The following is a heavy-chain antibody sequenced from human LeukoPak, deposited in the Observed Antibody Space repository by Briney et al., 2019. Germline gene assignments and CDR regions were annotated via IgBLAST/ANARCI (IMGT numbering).Heavy chain of an antibody. CDR3: AKDLQLQLTPMDV. J-gene: IGHJ6*04. CDR1: GFNFGGYS. D-gene: IGHD4-11*01. Sequence: PGGSLRLSCATSGFNFGGYSMNWVRQAPGKGLEWVSYISSTASSIYYADSVKGRFTISRDNSKNTLYLQMNSLRAEDTAVYYCAKDLQLQLTPMDVWGKGTTVTVSS. V-gene: IGHV3-48*01. CDR2: ISSTASSI.